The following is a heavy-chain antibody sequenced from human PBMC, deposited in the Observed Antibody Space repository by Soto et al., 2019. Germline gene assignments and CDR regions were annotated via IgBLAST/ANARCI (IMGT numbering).Heavy chain of an antibody. Sequence: PSETLSLTCTVSGDSISSSTYYWCWIRQPPGKGRAWVGSFYYSGSSYYNPSLKSRVAISVDTSKNQISLKLNSVTAADPAIYYCARHPRTSSIATVGRWGQGILVTVSS. CDR3: ARHPRTSSIATVGR. CDR2: FYYSGSS. CDR1: GDSISSSTYY. V-gene: IGHV4-39*01. J-gene: IGHJ4*02. D-gene: IGHD6-13*01.